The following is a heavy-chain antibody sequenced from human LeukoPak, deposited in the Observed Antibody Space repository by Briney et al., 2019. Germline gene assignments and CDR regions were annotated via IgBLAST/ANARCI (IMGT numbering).Heavy chain of an antibody. CDR2: ISSSSSTI. D-gene: IGHD3-9*01. J-gene: IGHJ4*02. V-gene: IGHV3-48*01. CDR1: GFTFSSYS. Sequence: PGGSLRLSCAASGFTFSSYSMNWVRQAPGKGLEWVSYISSSSSTIYYADSVKGRFTISRDNAKNSLYLQMNSLRAEDTAVYYCARAQVRYFDWLFDYWGQGTLVTVSS. CDR3: ARAQVRYFDWLFDY.